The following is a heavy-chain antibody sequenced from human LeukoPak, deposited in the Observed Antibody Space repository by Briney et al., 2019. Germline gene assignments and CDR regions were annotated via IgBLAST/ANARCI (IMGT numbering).Heavy chain of an antibody. CDR3: ARVVPAAMRGAFDY. V-gene: IGHV3-21*01. CDR2: ISSSSSYI. Sequence: GSLRLSCAASGFTFSSYSMNWVRQAPGKGLEWVSSISSSSSYIYYADSVKGRFTISRDNAKNSLYLQMNSLRAEDTAVYYCARVVPAAMRGAFDYWAREPWSPSPQ. D-gene: IGHD2-2*01. J-gene: IGHJ4*02. CDR1: GFTFSSYS.